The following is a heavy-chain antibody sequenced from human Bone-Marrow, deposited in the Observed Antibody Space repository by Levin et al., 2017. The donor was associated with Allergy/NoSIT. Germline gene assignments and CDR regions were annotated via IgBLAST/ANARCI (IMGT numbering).Heavy chain of an antibody. CDR3: ARGGSGWYPHCFDY. Sequence: SETLSLTCTVSGGSVSSGSYYWSWIRQPPGKGLEWIGYIYYSGSTNYNPSLKSRVTISVDTSKNQFSLKLSSVTAADMAVYYCARGGSGWYPHCFDYWGQGTLVTVSS. J-gene: IGHJ4*02. CDR2: IYYSGST. D-gene: IGHD6-19*01. CDR1: GGSVSSGSYY. V-gene: IGHV4-61*01.